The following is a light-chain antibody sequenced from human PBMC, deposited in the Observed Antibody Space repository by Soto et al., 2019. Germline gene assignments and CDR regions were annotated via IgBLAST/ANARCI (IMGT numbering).Light chain of an antibody. V-gene: IGLV2-14*01. Sequence: QSVLTQPAPVSGSAGQSITISCSGTMRDVGAYNLVSFYQQHPGTAPKRIIYEVRNRPAGISSRFSGSRSGNTASLTISGLQPEDEGDYYCSAYTARSTLVLVGGTQLTVL. CDR1: MRDVGAYNL. CDR2: EVR. J-gene: IGLJ3*02. CDR3: SAYTARSTLV.